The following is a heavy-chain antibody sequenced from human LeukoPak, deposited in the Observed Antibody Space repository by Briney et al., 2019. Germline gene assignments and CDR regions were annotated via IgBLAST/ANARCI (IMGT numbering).Heavy chain of an antibody. J-gene: IGHJ4*02. CDR2: IGATT. D-gene: IGHD4-23*01. CDR3: ARGDYGANSD. V-gene: IGHV3-23*01. CDR1: GFTFSNYA. Sequence: GGSLRLSCEASGFTFSNYAMRWVRQAPGKGLEWVSTIGATTYYADSVRGRFTISRDNSRNILFLQMNTLRAEDTAIYYCARGDYGANSDWGQGTLVTVSS.